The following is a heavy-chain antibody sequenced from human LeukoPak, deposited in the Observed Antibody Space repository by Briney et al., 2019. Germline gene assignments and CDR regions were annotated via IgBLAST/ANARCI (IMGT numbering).Heavy chain of an antibody. CDR2: ISSRGDSL. V-gene: IGHV3-11*01. D-gene: IGHD2-2*01. Sequence: GGSLRLSCAASGFTFGDYYMTWIRQAPGKGLEWLSFISSRGDSLYYADSVRGRFTISRDNAKNSLFLQMNCLRAEDTAVYYCAREVVVVPDYFYYGLDVWGQGTTVSVSS. CDR3: AREVVVVPDYFYYGLDV. J-gene: IGHJ6*02. CDR1: GFTFGDYY.